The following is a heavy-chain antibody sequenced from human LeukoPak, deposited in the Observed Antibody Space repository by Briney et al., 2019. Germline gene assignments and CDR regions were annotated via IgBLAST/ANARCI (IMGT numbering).Heavy chain of an antibody. CDR2: IKQDGSEK. V-gene: IGHV3-7*01. CDR1: GFTFSSYW. D-gene: IGHD3-22*01. Sequence: PGGSLRLSCAASGFTFSSYWMSWVRQAPGKGLERVANIKQDGSEKYYVDSVKGRFTISRDNAKNSLYLQMNSLRAEDTAVYYCARIVRGIVMPKNAFDIWGQGTMVTVS. CDR3: ARIVRGIVMPKNAFDI. J-gene: IGHJ3*02.